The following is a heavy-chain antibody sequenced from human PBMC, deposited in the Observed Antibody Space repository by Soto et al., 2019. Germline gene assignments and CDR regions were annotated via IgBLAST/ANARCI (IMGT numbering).Heavy chain of an antibody. CDR2: IIPIFGTA. CDR3: ARGGGADYGDSLGY. J-gene: IGHJ4*02. CDR1: GGTFSSYA. V-gene: IGHV1-69*13. Sequence: SVKVSCKASGGTFSSYAISWVRQAPGQGLEWMGGIIPIFGTANYAQKFQGRVTITADESTSTAYMELSSLRSEDTAVYYCARGGGADYGDSLGYWGQGTLVTGSA. D-gene: IGHD4-17*01.